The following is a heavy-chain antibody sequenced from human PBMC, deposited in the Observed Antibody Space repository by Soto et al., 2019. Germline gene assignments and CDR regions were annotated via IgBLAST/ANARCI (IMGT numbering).Heavy chain of an antibody. J-gene: IGHJ4*02. Sequence: EVQLVESGGGLVKPGGSLRLSCAASGFTFSNAWMNWVRQAPGKGLEWVGRIKSKTDGGTTDYAAPVKGRFTTSSDDPKNTLDLQMNSLQTGDTAVYDCTTDLSINMDRGVHYWFQGTLVTVSS. CDR2: IKSKTDGGTT. CDR1: GFTFSNAW. D-gene: IGHD3-10*01. V-gene: IGHV3-15*07. CDR3: TTDLSINMDRGVHY.